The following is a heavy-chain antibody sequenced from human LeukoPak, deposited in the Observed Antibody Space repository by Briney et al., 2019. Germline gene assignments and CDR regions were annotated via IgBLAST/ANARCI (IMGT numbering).Heavy chain of an antibody. J-gene: IGHJ5*02. CDR1: GVSISSSGYY. D-gene: IGHD3-3*01. CDR2: VDYTGIT. V-gene: IGHV4-39*01. Sequence: SETLSLTCTVSGVSISSSGYYWGWIRQPPGKGLEWIGSVDYTGITSHSPSLKSRVTISVDTSKNQFSLKVSSVSAADTGVYYCVSLRTYYDFWSGGDNWFDPWGQGTLVTVSS. CDR3: VSLRTYYDFWSGGDNWFDP.